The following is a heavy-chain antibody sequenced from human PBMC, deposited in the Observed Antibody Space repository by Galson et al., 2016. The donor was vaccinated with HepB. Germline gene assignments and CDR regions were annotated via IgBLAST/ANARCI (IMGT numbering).Heavy chain of an antibody. Sequence: ETLSLTCTVSGDSISSYYWSWIRQPPEKGLEWIGYIYYSGTTNYNPSLKSRVTISVDTSKNQFSLKLSSVTAADAAVYYCARGGYSPMDVWGQGTTVTVSS. J-gene: IGHJ6*02. CDR2: IYYSGTT. D-gene: IGHD2-15*01. CDR3: ARGGYSPMDV. CDR1: GDSISSYY. V-gene: IGHV4-59*01.